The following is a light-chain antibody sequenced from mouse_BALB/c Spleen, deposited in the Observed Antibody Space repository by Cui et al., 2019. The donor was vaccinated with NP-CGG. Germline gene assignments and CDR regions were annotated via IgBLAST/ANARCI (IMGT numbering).Light chain of an antibody. V-gene: IGLV1*01. J-gene: IGLJ1*01. CDR1: IGAVTTSNY. CDR2: GTN. CDR3: ALWYSNHWV. Sequence: VVCQESVLTTSPGKTVTLTCRSSIGAVTTSNYANWVQEKPDHLFTGLIGGTNDRAPGVPARFSGSLIGDKAALTITGAQTEDEAIYFCALWYSNHWVFGGGTKLTVL.